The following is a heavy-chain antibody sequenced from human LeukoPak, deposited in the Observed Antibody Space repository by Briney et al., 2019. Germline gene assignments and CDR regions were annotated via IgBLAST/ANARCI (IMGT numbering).Heavy chain of an antibody. CDR3: ARGSYYDFWSGYYGADVAEN. D-gene: IGHD3-3*01. CDR2: IWYDGSNK. J-gene: IGHJ4*02. V-gene: IGHV3-30*19. CDR1: GFTFNRFG. Sequence: GGSLRLSCATSGFTFNRFGMHWVRQAPGKGLEWVAVIWYDGSNKDYADSVKGRFTISRDNSKSTLYLQMNSLRAEDTAVYYCARGSYYDFWSGYYGADVAENWGQGTLVTVSS.